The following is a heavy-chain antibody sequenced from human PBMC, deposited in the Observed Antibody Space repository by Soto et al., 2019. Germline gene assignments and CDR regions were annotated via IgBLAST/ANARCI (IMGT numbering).Heavy chain of an antibody. J-gene: IGHJ6*03. D-gene: IGHD7-27*01. V-gene: IGHV3-48*01. CDR3: ARDLSWGSNWYSHRDV. CDR1: GFILSDCA. Sequence: EVQLVESGGGLVQPGGSLRLSCATSGFILSDCAMNWVRQAPGKGLEWVSYISSSSSVIDYADSVKGRFTVSRDNARNSLYPQINSLRAEDTAVYYCARDLSWGSNWYSHRDVWGKGTTVTVPS. CDR2: ISSSSSVI.